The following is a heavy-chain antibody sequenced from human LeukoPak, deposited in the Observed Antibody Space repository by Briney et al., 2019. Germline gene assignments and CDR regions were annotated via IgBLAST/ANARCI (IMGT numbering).Heavy chain of an antibody. CDR1: GFTFSNYW. Sequence: GGSLRLSCAASGFTFSNYWMHWVRQAPGKGLVWVSRINSDGINTSYADSVKGRFTISRDNAKNSSYLQMNSLRAEDTAVYYCARDNVRKDDYWGQGTLVTVSS. D-gene: IGHD2-8*01. CDR3: ARDNVRKDDY. J-gene: IGHJ4*02. CDR2: INSDGINT. V-gene: IGHV3-74*01.